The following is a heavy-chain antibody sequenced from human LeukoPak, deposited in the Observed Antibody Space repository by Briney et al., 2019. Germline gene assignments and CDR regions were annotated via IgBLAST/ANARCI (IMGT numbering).Heavy chain of an antibody. CDR3: AKDIGWELLGEFDY. Sequence: GGSLRLSCAASGFTFDDYAMHWVRQAPGKGLEWVSGISWNSGSIGYADSVKGRFTISRDNAKNSLYLQMNSLRAEDTALYYCAKDIGWELLGEFDYWGQGTLVTVFS. J-gene: IGHJ4*02. CDR2: ISWNSGSI. D-gene: IGHD1-26*01. V-gene: IGHV3-9*01. CDR1: GFTFDDYA.